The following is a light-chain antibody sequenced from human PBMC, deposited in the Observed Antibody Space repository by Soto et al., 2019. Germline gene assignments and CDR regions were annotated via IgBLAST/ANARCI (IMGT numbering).Light chain of an antibody. CDR1: SNDVGAYNY. CDR3: SSYTNINTLL. V-gene: IGLV2-14*01. CDR2: EVN. Sequence: QSALTQPASVSGSPGQSITISCTGTSNDVGAYNYVSWYQHQPGKAPKLMIYEVNNRPSGVSNRFSGSKSGNMASLTISGLQAEDEANYFCSSYTNINTLLFGGGTKVTVL. J-gene: IGLJ2*01.